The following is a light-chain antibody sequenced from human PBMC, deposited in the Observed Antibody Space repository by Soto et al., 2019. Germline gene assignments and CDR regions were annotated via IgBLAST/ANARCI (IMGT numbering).Light chain of an antibody. CDR2: DVS. CDR3: SSYTSITTAYV. CDR1: SSDVGGYNY. V-gene: IGLV2-14*03. Sequence: SALTQPASVSGSPGQSITISCTGTSSDVGGYNYVSWYQQHPGKAPKLMIFDVSNRASGVSNRFSGSKSGNTASLTISGLLAEDEADYYCSSYTSITTAYVFGTGTKLTVL. J-gene: IGLJ1*01.